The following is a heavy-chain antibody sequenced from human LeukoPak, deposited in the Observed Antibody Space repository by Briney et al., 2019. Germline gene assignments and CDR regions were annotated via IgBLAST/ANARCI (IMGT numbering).Heavy chain of an antibody. CDR3: ARHGPDYADDAFEI. V-gene: IGHV4-59*01. CDR2: IYYTGST. Sequence: PSETLSLTCAVYGGSFSGYYWSWIRQPPGKGLEWIGYIYYTGSTNYNPSLKSQVTLSIDTSKNQFSLKLSSGTAADTAVYFCARHGPDYADDAFEIWGQGTMVTVSS. J-gene: IGHJ3*02. D-gene: IGHD4-17*01. CDR1: GGSFSGYY.